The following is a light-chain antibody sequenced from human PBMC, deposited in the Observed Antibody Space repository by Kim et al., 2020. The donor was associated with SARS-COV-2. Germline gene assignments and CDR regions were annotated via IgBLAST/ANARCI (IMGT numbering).Light chain of an antibody. J-gene: IGLJ2*01. CDR3: QAWDSSIVV. V-gene: IGLV3-1*01. CDR1: KLGDKY. Sequence: SYELTQPPSVSVSTGQTATITCSGDKLGDKYACWYQQKPGQSPLLVIYEDSKRPSGIPERFSGSNSGNTATLTISGTQAMDEADYYCQAWDSSIVVFGGGTQLTVL. CDR2: EDS.